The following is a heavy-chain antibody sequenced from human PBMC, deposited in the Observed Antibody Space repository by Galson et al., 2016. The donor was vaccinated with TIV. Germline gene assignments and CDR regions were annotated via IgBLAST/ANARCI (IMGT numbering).Heavy chain of an antibody. CDR2: MDSSGFAT. D-gene: IGHD1-20*01. V-gene: IGHV3-23*01. CDR1: GFTFSSYA. Sequence: SLRLSCAASGFTFSSYALTWVRQAPGKGLQWVSGMDSSGFATYTADSVKGRFTIARDSSKNTLYLQMNSLRAEDTAVYYRAKVITENVYYSGMDVWGQGTTVTVSS. J-gene: IGHJ6*02. CDR3: AKVITENVYYSGMDV.